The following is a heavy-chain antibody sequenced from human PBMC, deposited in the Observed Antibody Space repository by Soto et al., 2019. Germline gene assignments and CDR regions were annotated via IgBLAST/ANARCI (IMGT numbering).Heavy chain of an antibody. D-gene: IGHD3-9*01. CDR2: MHHTQGT. V-gene: IGHV4-59*01. Sequence: SETLSLTCSVSGASISSYYWTWIRQPPGGGLEWIGYMHHTQGTNDNPSLRGRVHMSIDTSMNQFSLSLTSVTAADTAVYYCARVPFVGYFDWLDPWGHGTLVTVSS. J-gene: IGHJ5*02. CDR1: GASISSYY. CDR3: ARVPFVGYFDWLDP.